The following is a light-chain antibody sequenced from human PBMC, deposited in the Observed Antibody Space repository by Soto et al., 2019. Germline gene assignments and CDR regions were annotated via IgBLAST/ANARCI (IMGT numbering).Light chain of an antibody. CDR2: DVS. Sequence: QSVLTQPASVSESPGQSITISCTGTSSDVGGYNYVSWYQQHPGKAPKLMIYDVSNRPSGVSNRFSGSKSGNTASLTISGLQVEDEADYYCSSYTSSSTPYVFGTGPKVTVL. V-gene: IGLV2-14*01. J-gene: IGLJ1*01. CDR3: SSYTSSSTPYV. CDR1: SSDVGGYNY.